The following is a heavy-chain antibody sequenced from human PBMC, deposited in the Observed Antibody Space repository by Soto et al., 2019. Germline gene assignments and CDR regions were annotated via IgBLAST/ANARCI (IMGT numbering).Heavy chain of an antibody. V-gene: IGHV3-33*01. Sequence: QVQLVESGGGVVQPGRSLRLSCAASGFVFSTYGMHWVRQAPGKGLEWVAVIWYDGSNKDYADSGRGRFTISRDNSKNTLFLQLNSLRAEDTAVYYCARAVGPFDYWGQGTLVTVSS. CDR3: ARAVGPFDY. CDR1: GFVFSTYG. D-gene: IGHD1-26*01. J-gene: IGHJ4*02. CDR2: IWYDGSNK.